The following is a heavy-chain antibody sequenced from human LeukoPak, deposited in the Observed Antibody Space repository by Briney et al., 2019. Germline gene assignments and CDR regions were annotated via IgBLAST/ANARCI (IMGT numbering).Heavy chain of an antibody. CDR1: GGSVSSSSYY. Sequence: SETLSLTCTVSGGSVSSSSYYWGSIRQPPGKGLEWIGTIYYSGTTYYNPSLKSRVTISLDTSENQFSLKLSSVTATDTALFYCARLPTSAYFHYWGQGILVTVSS. CDR2: IYYSGTT. V-gene: IGHV4-39*01. J-gene: IGHJ4*02. CDR3: ARLPTSAYFHY. D-gene: IGHD2-15*01.